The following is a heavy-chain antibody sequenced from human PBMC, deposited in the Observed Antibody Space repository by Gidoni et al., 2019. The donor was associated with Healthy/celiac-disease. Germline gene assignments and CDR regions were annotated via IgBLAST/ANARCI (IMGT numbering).Heavy chain of an antibody. CDR1: GFTFRSYA. D-gene: IGHD4-17*01. CDR3: AKDWEDYGDYLFDY. J-gene: IGHJ4*02. Sequence: EVQLLESGGGLVQPGGSLRLPCAASGFTFRSYAMSWVRQAPGKGLEWVSAISGSGGSTYYADSVKGRFTISRDNSKNTLYLQMNSLRAEDTAVYYCAKDWEDYGDYLFDYWGQGTLVTVSS. CDR2: ISGSGGST. V-gene: IGHV3-23*01.